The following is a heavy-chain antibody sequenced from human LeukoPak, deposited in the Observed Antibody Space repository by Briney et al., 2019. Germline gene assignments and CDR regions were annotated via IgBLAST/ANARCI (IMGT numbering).Heavy chain of an antibody. Sequence: GASVKVSCKASGGTFSSYAISWVRQAPGQGLEWMGGIIPIFGTANYAQKFQGRVTITADESTSTAYMELSSLRSEDTAVYYCARDGTGYSSGWYGGVGDYWGQGTLVTVSS. J-gene: IGHJ4*02. V-gene: IGHV1-69*13. CDR2: IIPIFGTA. CDR3: ARDGTGYSSGWYGGVGDY. CDR1: GGTFSSYA. D-gene: IGHD6-19*01.